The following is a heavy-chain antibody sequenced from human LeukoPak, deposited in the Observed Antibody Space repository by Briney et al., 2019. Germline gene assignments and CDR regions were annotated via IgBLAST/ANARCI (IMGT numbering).Heavy chain of an antibody. V-gene: IGHV3-11*04. CDR2: ISSSGSTI. D-gene: IGHD4-17*01. J-gene: IGHJ3*02. CDR1: GFTFSDYY. Sequence: GGSLRLSCAASGFTFSDYYMSWIRQAPGKGLEWVSYISSSGSTIYYADSVKGRFTISRDNAKNSFYLQMNSLKAGDTALYYCARAKRNDYGDLVAFDMWGQGTMVTVSS. CDR3: ARAKRNDYGDLVAFDM.